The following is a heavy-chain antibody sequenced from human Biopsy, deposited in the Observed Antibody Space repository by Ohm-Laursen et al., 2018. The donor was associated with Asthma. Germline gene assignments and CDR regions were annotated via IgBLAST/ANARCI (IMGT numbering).Heavy chain of an antibody. CDR2: MSFDGRQT. D-gene: IGHD3-3*01. Sequence: RSLRLSCSATGFSFNSYGMHWVRQAPGKGLEWVAVMSFDGRQTYYADSVKGRFTISRDNSKNTLYLQMNSLRAEYTAVYYCAKERYYDFWSGYPIWGQGTMVTVSS. J-gene: IGHJ3*02. CDR1: GFSFNSYG. V-gene: IGHV3-30*18. CDR3: AKERYYDFWSGYPI.